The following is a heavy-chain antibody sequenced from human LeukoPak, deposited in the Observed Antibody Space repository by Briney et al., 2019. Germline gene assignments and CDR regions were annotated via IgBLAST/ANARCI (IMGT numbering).Heavy chain of an antibody. CDR1: GFTFSSYA. V-gene: IGHV3-23*01. Sequence: GGSLRLSCAASGFTFSSYAMSWVRQAPRKGLEWVASMSATSGYTDYADSVKGRFTVSRDNSQNTLYLQMNSLRAEDTALYYCAKARTYSYPSSSSDDFWGQGTLVTVSS. CDR3: AKARTYSYPSSSSDDF. CDR2: MSATSGYT. D-gene: IGHD6-6*01. J-gene: IGHJ4*02.